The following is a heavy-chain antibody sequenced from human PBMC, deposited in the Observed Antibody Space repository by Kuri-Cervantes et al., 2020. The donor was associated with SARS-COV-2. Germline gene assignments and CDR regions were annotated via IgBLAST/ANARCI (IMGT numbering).Heavy chain of an antibody. V-gene: IGHV5-51*01. J-gene: IGHJ4*02. Sequence: ETLSLTCKASGYRFTSYWIGWVRQMPGKGLEWMGTIYPGDSDTRYSPSFQGQVTISADKSINTAYLQWSSLKASDTAMYYCARNDPFDYWGQGTLVTVSS. CDR2: IYPGDSDT. CDR3: ARNDPFDY. D-gene: IGHD3-16*01. CDR1: GYRFTSYW.